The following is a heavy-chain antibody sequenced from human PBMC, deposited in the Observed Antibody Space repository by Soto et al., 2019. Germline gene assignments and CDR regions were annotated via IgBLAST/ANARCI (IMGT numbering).Heavy chain of an antibody. J-gene: IGHJ6*04. V-gene: IGHV1-46*01. CDR1: GYTFTSYY. Sequence: QVQLVQSGAEVKQPGASVKLSCRASGYTFTSYYIHWVRQAPGQGPEWMGIINPGGGSKSTAQKFQGRVTVTRDTSTSTVFLALCTLTSEDTAVYYCARDANAALTFHYYGMDVGGKGTTVPVSS. CDR3: ARDANAALTFHYYGMDV. CDR2: INPGGGSK.